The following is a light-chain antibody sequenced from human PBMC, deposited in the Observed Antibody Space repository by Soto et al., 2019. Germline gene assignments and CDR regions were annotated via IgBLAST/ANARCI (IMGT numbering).Light chain of an antibody. CDR3: LSYTRNTTLP. CDR2: EVN. CDR1: SSDIGGYKY. Sequence: QSVLTQPASVSGSPGQSITISCTGTSSDIGGYKYVSWYQHHPGRAPKFIIYEVNNRPSGVSNRFSGSKSGNTASLTIAGLQTEDEADYYCLSYTRNTTLPFGGGTKLTVL. J-gene: IGLJ2*01. V-gene: IGLV2-14*01.